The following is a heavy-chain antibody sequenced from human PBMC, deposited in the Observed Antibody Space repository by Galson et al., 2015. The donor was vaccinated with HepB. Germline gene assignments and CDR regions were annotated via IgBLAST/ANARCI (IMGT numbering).Heavy chain of an antibody. CDR1: GGSISSSSYY. Sequence: LSLTCTVSGGSISSSSYYWGWIRQPPGKGLEWIGSIYYSGSTYYNPSLKSRVTISVDTSKNQFSLKLSSVTAADTAVYYCAVVVPAAIGGKGAFDIWGQGTMVTVSS. V-gene: IGHV4-39*01. D-gene: IGHD2-2*02. J-gene: IGHJ3*02. CDR3: AVVVPAAIGGKGAFDI. CDR2: IYYSGST.